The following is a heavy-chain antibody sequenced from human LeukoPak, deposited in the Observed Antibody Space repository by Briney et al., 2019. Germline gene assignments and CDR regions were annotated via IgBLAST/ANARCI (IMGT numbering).Heavy chain of an antibody. Sequence: PGGSLRLSCAASGFTFSNHGMNWVRQAPGKGLEWVSGISPSGDIRYYADSVKGRFTISRDNSKNTLYLQMNSLRAEDTAVYYCAKDWRLRPSGNDYWGQGTLVTVSS. CDR1: GFTFSNHG. CDR2: ISPSGDIR. CDR3: AKDWRLRPSGNDY. V-gene: IGHV3-23*01. J-gene: IGHJ4*02. D-gene: IGHD6-25*01.